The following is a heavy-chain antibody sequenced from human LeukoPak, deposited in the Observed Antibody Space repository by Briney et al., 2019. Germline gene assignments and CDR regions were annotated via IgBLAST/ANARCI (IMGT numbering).Heavy chain of an antibody. CDR2: IKQDGSDK. Sequence: GGSLRLSCEVSGFTFSSYWMNWVRQAPGKGLEWVANIKQDGSDKYYVDSVKGRLTISRDSAKNSLYLQMNSLRAEDTAVYYCAIIPRAAAGPSARSPFHYWGQGTLVTVSS. V-gene: IGHV3-7*01. CDR3: AIIPRAAAGPSARSPFHY. J-gene: IGHJ4*02. D-gene: IGHD6-13*01. CDR1: GFTFSSYW.